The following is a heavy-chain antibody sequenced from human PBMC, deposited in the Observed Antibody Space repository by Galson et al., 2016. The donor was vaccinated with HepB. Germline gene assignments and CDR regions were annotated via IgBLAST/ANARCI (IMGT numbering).Heavy chain of an antibody. CDR2: ISGSGGST. J-gene: IGHJ5*02. Sequence: SLRLSCAASGFSFSTYAMTWVRQAPGKGLEWVSGISGSGGSTYYVDSVKGRFTISRDNSKNTLDLQLNSLRAADTAVYYCAVDYGGNSAFDAWGQGTLATVSS. V-gene: IGHV3-23*01. D-gene: IGHD4-23*01. CDR1: GFSFSTYA. CDR3: AVDYGGNSAFDA.